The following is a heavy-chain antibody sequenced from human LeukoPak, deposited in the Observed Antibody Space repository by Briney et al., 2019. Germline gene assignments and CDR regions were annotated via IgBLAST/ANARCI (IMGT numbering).Heavy chain of an antibody. D-gene: IGHD1-26*01. Sequence: GGSLRLSCAASGFTFNVYSMNWVRQAPGKGLEWVSSISSSSSYIYYADSVKGRFTISRDNAKNSLYLQMNSLRAEDTAVYYCARLLVGATHFDYWGQGTLVTVSS. CDR1: GFTFNVYS. V-gene: IGHV3-21*01. CDR3: ARLLVGATHFDY. CDR2: ISSSSSYI. J-gene: IGHJ4*02.